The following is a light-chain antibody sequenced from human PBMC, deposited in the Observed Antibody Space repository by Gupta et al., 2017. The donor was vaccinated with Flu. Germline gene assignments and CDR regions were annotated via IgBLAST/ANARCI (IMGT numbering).Light chain of an antibody. Sequence: VGERVTIPCRASQSVGSHLHWYQQKPGKAPTMLIYTASTLENGVPSRFSASGSGTEFTLTISSLQPDDVATYYCHQYNSYWSFGQG. CDR2: TAS. V-gene: IGKV1-5*03. CDR1: QSVGSH. CDR3: HQYNSYWS. J-gene: IGKJ1*01.